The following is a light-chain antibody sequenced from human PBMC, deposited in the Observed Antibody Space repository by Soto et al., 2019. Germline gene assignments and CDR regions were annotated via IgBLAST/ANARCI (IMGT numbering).Light chain of an antibody. CDR2: EGS. V-gene: IGLV2-23*01. CDR1: SSDVGNYNL. Sequence: QSVLTQPASVSGSPGQSITISCTGTSSDVGNYNLVSWYQQHPDKAPKLMIYEGSERPSGVSNRFSGSKSGNTASLTISGLQAEDEADYYCCSYAGTSTDVFGTGTKLTVL. J-gene: IGLJ1*01. CDR3: CSYAGTSTDV.